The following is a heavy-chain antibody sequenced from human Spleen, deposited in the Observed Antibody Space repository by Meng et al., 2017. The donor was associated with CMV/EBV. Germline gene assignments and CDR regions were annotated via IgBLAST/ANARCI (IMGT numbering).Heavy chain of an antibody. D-gene: IGHD6-6*01. CDR1: GRTFSSYA. CDR3: ARASIAARQFDY. V-gene: IGHV1-69*05. CDR2: IIPIFGTA. Sequence: GKASGRTFSSYAISWVRQAPGQGLEWMGGIIPIFGTANYAQKFQGRVTITTDESTSTAYMELSSLRSEDTAVYYCARASIAARQFDYWGQGTLVTVSS. J-gene: IGHJ4*02.